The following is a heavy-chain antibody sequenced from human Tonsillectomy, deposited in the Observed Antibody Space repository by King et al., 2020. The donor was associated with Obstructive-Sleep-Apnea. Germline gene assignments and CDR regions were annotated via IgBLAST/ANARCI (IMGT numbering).Heavy chain of an antibody. D-gene: IGHD6-13*01. J-gene: IGHJ4*02. Sequence: QLVQSGGGLVKPGGSLRLSCAASGFTFSSYSMNWVRQAPGKGLEWVSSISSSSSYIYYADSVKGRITNPRDNAKNSLYLQMNSLRAEDTAVYYCARGHSIAAAGTGALFDYWGQGTLVTVSS. CDR2: ISSSSSYI. CDR3: ARGHSIAAAGTGALFDY. CDR1: GFTFSSYS. V-gene: IGHV3-21*01.